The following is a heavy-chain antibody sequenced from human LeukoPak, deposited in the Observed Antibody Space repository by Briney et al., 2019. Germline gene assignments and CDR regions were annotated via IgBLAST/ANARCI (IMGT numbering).Heavy chain of an antibody. V-gene: IGHV4-59*01. J-gene: IGHJ4*02. CDR2: IYYSGST. CDR3: AGRRITMVRGVMAIDY. D-gene: IGHD3-10*01. CDR1: GGSITNYY. Sequence: PSETLSLTCTVSGGSITNYYWSWIRQPPGKGLEWIGYIYYSGSTNYYPSLKSRVTISVDTSKNQFSLKLSSVTAADTAVYYCAGRRITMVRGVMAIDYWGQGTLVTVSS.